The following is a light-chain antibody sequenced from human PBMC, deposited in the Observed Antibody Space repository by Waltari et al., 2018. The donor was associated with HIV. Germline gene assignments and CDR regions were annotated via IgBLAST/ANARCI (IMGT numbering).Light chain of an antibody. V-gene: IGLV3-25*03. J-gene: IGLJ1*01. Sequence: SFELTQPPSVSVSPGQTARITCSGDALAKQYTHWYQQKPGQAPVVVIYKDTERPSGIPERFSGSSSGTTVTLTISGVQSEDEADYYCQSADTGGTRVFGPGTKVTVL. CDR1: ALAKQY. CDR3: QSADTGGTRV. CDR2: KDT.